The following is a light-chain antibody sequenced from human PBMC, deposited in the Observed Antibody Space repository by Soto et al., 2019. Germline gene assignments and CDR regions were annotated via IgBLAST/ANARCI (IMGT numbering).Light chain of an antibody. CDR1: QGISSW. V-gene: IGKV1-12*01. Sequence: DIQMTQSPSSVSASVGDRVTMTCRASQGISSWLVWYQQKPGKAPKLLIYAASSLQSGVPSRFSGSGSGTDFTLTISRLEPEDFAVYYCQQYGRSPTTFGQGTKVAIK. J-gene: IGKJ1*01. CDR3: QQYGRSPTT. CDR2: AAS.